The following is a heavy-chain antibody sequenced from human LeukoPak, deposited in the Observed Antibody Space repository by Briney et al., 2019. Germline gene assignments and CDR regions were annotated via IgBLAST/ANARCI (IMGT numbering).Heavy chain of an antibody. CDR1: GFTFTSYG. Sequence: ASVKVSCKASGFTFTSYGFSWVRQAPGQGLEWMGWISAYNGNTNYAQKLQGRVTMTTDTSTSPAYMELRSLRSDDTAVYYCASGRYCSSTSCYTEFDYWGQGTLVTVSS. CDR3: ASGRYCSSTSCYTEFDY. D-gene: IGHD2-2*02. J-gene: IGHJ4*02. CDR2: ISAYNGNT. V-gene: IGHV1-18*01.